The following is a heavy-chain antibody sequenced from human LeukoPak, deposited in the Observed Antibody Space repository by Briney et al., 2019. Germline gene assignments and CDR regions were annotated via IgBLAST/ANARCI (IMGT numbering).Heavy chain of an antibody. J-gene: IGHJ4*02. CDR2: ISGSGGST. CDR1: GFTFSNAW. D-gene: IGHD6-19*01. CDR3: AGGQQWLAFDY. V-gene: IGHV3-23*01. Sequence: PGGSLRLSCAASGFTFSNAWMSWVRQAPGKGLEWVSAISGSGGSTYYADSVKGRFTISRDNSKNTLYLQMNSLRAEDTAVYYCAGGQQWLAFDYWGQGTLVTVSS.